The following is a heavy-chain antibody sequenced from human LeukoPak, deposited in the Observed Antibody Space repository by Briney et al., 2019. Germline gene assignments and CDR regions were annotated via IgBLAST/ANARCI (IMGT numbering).Heavy chain of an antibody. D-gene: IGHD3-10*01. V-gene: IGHV3-23*01. CDR2: ISGSGGST. CDR1: GFTFSSYA. CDR3: VKDRESSGSNDY. Sequence: GGSLRLSCAASGFTFSSYAMSWVRQAPGKGLEWVSAISGSGGSTYYADSVKGRFTISRDNSKNTLYLQMNGLRAEDTAVYYCVKDRESSGSNDYWGQGTLVTVSS. J-gene: IGHJ4*02.